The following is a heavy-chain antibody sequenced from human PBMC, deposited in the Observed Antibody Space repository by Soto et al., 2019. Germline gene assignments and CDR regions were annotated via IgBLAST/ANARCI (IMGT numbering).Heavy chain of an antibody. CDR3: TRDIFRTITTVDV. Sequence: EVQLVESGGGLVQPGRSLRLSCVGSGFDFDDHAMSWVRQAPGKGLEWVAGISWNGDYIGYASSVRGRFTISRDDAKNSLYLQMMCLRPEDTALYFCTRDIFRTITTVDVWGQGNLVTVSS. CDR1: GFDFDDHA. D-gene: IGHD4-4*01. V-gene: IGHV3-9*01. CDR2: ISWNGDYI. J-gene: IGHJ4*02.